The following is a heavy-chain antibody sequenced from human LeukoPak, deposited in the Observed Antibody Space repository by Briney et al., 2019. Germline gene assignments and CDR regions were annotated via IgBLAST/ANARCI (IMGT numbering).Heavy chain of an antibody. V-gene: IGHV3-23*01. CDR3: VKFRGIQHYNYHMDV. J-gene: IGHJ6*03. CDR2: LTGSGGNT. D-gene: IGHD3-10*01. Sequence: GGSLRLSRAASGFTFSSYAMSWVRQAPGKGLEWVSGLTGSGGNTYYADSVKGRFTISRDNSKNTLSLQMNSLRAEDAAVYYCVKFRGIQHYNYHMDVWGKGTTVTVSS. CDR1: GFTFSSYA.